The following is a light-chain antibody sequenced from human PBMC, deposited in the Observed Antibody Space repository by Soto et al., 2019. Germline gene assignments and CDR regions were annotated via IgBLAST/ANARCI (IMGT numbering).Light chain of an antibody. CDR2: DVN. CDR1: SSDVGGYTH. CDR3: CSYTSSSSYV. J-gene: IGLJ1*01. V-gene: IGLV2-14*03. Sequence: LTQPASVSGSPGQSITISCTGTSSDVGGYTHVSWYQQHPGKAPKLMIYDVNNRPSGVSNRFSGSKSGNTASLTISGLQADDEADYYCCSYTSSSSYVFGTGTKVTVL.